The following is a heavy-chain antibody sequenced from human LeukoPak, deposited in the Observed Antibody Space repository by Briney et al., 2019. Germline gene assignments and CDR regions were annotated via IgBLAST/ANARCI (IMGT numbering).Heavy chain of an antibody. CDR3: ARAVGGSFFAY. CDR1: GFTFSSYW. Sequence: GGSLRLSCAASGFTFSSYWMHWVRQAPGKGLVWVSRIGGDGSITNYADSVKGRFTISRDNAKNTLYLQMNSLRAEDTAVYCCARAVGGSFFAYWGQGSQVTVSP. V-gene: IGHV3-74*01. J-gene: IGHJ4*02. D-gene: IGHD1-26*01. CDR2: IGGDGSIT.